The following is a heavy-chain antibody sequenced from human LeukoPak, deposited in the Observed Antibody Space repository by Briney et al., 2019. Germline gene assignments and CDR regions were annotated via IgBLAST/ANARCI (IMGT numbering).Heavy chain of an antibody. CDR2: IYTSGST. Sequence: SETLSLTCTVSGGSISSGSYYWSWIRQPAGKGLEWIGRIYTSGSTNYNPSLKSRVTMSVDMSKNQFSLKLSSVTAADTAVYYCARDRYYYDSSGYYRLDYWGQGTLVIVSS. D-gene: IGHD3-22*01. V-gene: IGHV4-61*02. CDR1: GGSISSGSYY. CDR3: ARDRYYYDSSGYYRLDY. J-gene: IGHJ4*02.